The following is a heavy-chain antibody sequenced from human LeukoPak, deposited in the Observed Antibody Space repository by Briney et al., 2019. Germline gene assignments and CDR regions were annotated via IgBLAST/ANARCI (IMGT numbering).Heavy chain of an antibody. J-gene: IGHJ6*02. CDR3: ARDPSGSTDFYYYYGMDV. D-gene: IGHD1-26*01. CDR1: GYTFTSYA. CDR2: INAGNGNT. V-gene: IGHV1-3*01. Sequence: ASVKVSCKASGYTFTSYAMHWVRQAPGQRLEWMGWINAGNGNTKYSQKFQGRVTITRDTSASTAYMELSSLRPEDTAVYYCARDPSGSTDFYYYYGMDVWGQGTTVTVSS.